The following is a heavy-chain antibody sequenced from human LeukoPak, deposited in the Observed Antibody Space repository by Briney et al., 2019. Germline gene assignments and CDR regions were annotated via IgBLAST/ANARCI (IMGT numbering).Heavy chain of an antibody. D-gene: IGHD6-19*01. Sequence: ASVTASCKASGYTLTSFAMHWVRQAPGHRLEWMGRLNAANGNSQYSQKFQDRVTITSDASANTAYMELSSLRSEDTAVYYCARDGKHIAVPGVRYPMDVWGQGTTVTVS. CDR3: ARDGKHIAVPGVRYPMDV. CDR1: GYTLTSFA. V-gene: IGHV1-3*01. CDR2: LNAANGNS. J-gene: IGHJ6*02.